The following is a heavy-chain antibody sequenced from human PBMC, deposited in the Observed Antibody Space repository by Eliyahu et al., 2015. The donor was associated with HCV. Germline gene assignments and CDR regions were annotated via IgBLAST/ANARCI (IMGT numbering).Heavy chain of an antibody. V-gene: IGHV4-39*01. D-gene: IGHD2-8*01. CDR1: GGSIXSSSYY. Sequence: QLQLQESGPGLVKPSETLSLTCTVXGGSIXSSSYYWGWIRQPPGKGLEWIGSIYYSGSTYYNPSLKSRVTISVDTSKNQFSLKLSSVTAADTAVYYCARQGGSTGIVLMVYDIPVRGVIIDAFDIWGQGTMVTVSS. J-gene: IGHJ3*02. CDR3: ARQGGSTGIVLMVYDIPVRGVIIDAFDI. CDR2: IYYSGST.